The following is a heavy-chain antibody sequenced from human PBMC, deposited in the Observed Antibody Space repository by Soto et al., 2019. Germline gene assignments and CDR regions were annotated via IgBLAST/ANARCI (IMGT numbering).Heavy chain of an antibody. CDR1: GFTFSSYA. CDR3: AVVAEASYFDY. D-gene: IGHD3-22*01. Sequence: RRLSCAASGFTFSSYAMHWVRQAPGKGLEWVAVISYDGSNKYYADSVKGRFTISRDNSKNTLYLQMNSLRAEDTAVYYCAVVAEASYFDYWGQGTLVTVSS. J-gene: IGHJ4*02. CDR2: ISYDGSNK. V-gene: IGHV3-30-3*01.